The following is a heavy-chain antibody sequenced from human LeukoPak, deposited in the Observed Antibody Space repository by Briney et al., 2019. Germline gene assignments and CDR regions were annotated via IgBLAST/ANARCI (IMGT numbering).Heavy chain of an antibody. CDR1: GFTFSSYS. CDR2: ISSSCSTI. D-gene: IGHD3-3*01. V-gene: IGHV3-48*01. J-gene: IGHJ5*02. CDR3: AKDFTIFGVVINWFDP. Sequence: PGGSLKLACAASGFTFSSYSMNWVRQAPGKGLEWVSYISSSCSTIYYADSVKGRFTISRDNAKNSLYLQMNSLRAEDTAVYYCAKDFTIFGVVINWFDPWGQGTLVTVSS.